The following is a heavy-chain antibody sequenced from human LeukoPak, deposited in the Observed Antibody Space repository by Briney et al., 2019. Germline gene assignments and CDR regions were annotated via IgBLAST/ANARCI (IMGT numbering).Heavy chain of an antibody. CDR2: IYVDGRT. V-gene: IGHV3-53*01. CDR3: ARRGDGGRSFDY. CDR1: GFTFSLYW. Sequence: GGSLRLSCAASGFTFSLYWMNWVRRAPGKGLEWVSLIYVDGRTYYADSVKGRFTISRDNSKNTLYLQVNSLRAEDTAVYYCARRGDGGRSFDYWGQGTLVTVSS. D-gene: IGHD4-23*01. J-gene: IGHJ4*02.